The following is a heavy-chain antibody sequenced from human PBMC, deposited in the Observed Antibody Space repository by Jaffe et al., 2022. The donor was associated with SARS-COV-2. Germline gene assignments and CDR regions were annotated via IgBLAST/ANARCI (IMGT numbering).Heavy chain of an antibody. D-gene: IGHD6-6*01. Sequence: EVQLVESGGGLVKPGGSLRLSCAASEFTFSSYSMNWVRQAPGKGLEWVSSISSSSSYIYYADSVKGRFTISRDNAKNSLYLQMNSLRAEDTAVYYCASGRGSRQLYVFDIWGQGTMVTVSS. J-gene: IGHJ3*02. CDR1: EFTFSSYS. CDR3: ASGRGSRQLYVFDI. CDR2: ISSSSSYI. V-gene: IGHV3-21*01.